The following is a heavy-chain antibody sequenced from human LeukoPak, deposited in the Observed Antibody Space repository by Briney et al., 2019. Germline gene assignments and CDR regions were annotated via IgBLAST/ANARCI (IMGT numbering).Heavy chain of an antibody. CDR2: ISGSGGST. Sequence: QPGGSLRLSCAASGFTFSSYAMSWVRQAPGKGLEWVPAISGSGGSTYCADSVKGRFTISRDNSKNTLYLQMNSLRAEDTAVYYCAKAPSRTLEVAATFFDYWGQGTLVTVSS. V-gene: IGHV3-23*01. J-gene: IGHJ4*02. CDR1: GFTFSSYA. CDR3: AKAPSRTLEVAATFFDY. D-gene: IGHD2-15*01.